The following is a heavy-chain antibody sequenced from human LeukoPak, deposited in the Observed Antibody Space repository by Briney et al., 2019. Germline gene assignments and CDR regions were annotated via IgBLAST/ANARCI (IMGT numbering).Heavy chain of an antibody. J-gene: IGHJ5*02. CDR1: GFTFSSYG. V-gene: IGHV3-30*02. CDR3: AKEVRFSYDP. D-gene: IGHD3-3*01. CDR2: IRYDGSNK. Sequence: GGSLRLSRAASGFTFSSYGMHWVRQAPDKGLEWVAFIRYDGSNKYYADSVKGRFTISRDNSKNTLYLQMNSLRAEDTAVYYCAKEVRFSYDPWGQGTLVTVSS.